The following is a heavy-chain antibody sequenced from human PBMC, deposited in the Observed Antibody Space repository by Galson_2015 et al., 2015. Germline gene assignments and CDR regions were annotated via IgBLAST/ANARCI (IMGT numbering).Heavy chain of an antibody. V-gene: IGHV1-18*01. CDR1: GYIFGTYG. J-gene: IGHJ4*02. D-gene: IGHD5-12*01. CDR2: ISADNGNT. Sequence: SVKVSCKASGYIFGTYGIAWVRQAPGQGLEWMGWISADNGNTIHAQTVQGRVTLTTDTSTTTAYMELRSLRSDDTAVYYCARHRYNGFDYPDFWGQGTLVTVSS. CDR3: ARHRYNGFDYPDF.